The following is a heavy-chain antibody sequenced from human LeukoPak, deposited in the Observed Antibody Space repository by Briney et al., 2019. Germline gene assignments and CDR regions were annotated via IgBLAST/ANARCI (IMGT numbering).Heavy chain of an antibody. V-gene: IGHV4-59*01. Sequence: SETLSLTCTVSGGSINNYYWTWIRQPPGKGLECIGYVYYTGSTYYNPSLKSRVTISVDTSKNQFSLKLNSVTAADTAVYYCARDSSTVTTRHFDYWGRGTLVTVSS. J-gene: IGHJ4*02. D-gene: IGHD4-17*01. CDR3: ARDSSTVTTRHFDY. CDR2: VYYTGST. CDR1: GGSINNYY.